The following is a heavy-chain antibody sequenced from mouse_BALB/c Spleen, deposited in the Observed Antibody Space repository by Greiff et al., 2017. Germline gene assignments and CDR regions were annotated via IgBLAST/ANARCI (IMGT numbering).Heavy chain of an antibody. CDR2: ISSGGSYT. CDR1: GFTFSSYG. V-gene: IGHV5-6*01. Sequence: EVKLMESGGDLVKPGGSLKLSCAASGFTFSSYGMSWVRQTPDKRLEWVATISSGGSYTYYPDSVKGRFTISRDNAKNTLYLQMSSLKSEDTAMYYCARHFHYYGSWFAYWGQGTLVTVSA. D-gene: IGHD1-2*01. J-gene: IGHJ3*01. CDR3: ARHFHYYGSWFAY.